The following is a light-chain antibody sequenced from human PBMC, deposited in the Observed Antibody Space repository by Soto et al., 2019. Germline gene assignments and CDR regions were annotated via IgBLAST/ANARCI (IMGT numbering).Light chain of an antibody. CDR3: QHYNSYSEA. Sequence: VHLTQSPSSLPASVGYRVTITRRVSQGISNFLNCYRQKPGKAPKLLIYKASTLKSGVPSRFSGSGYGTEFTLTISSLQTDDFATYYCQHYNSYSEAFGQGTKVDIK. J-gene: IGKJ1*01. CDR1: QGISNF. V-gene: IGKV1-5*03. CDR2: KAS.